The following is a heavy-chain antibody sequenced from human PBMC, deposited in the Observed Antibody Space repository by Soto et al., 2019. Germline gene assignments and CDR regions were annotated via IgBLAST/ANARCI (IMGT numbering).Heavy chain of an antibody. V-gene: IGHV1-24*01. CDR2: FDPEDGET. D-gene: IGHD3-10*01. CDR1: GYTLTELS. CDR3: AHLPPRAISSGRHGWFAP. Sequence: GASVKVSCKVSGYTLTELSMHWVRQAPGKGLEWMGGFDPEDGETIYAQKFQGRITMTEDTPTDTVYMELSSLRSEDTAVYYCAHLPPRAISSGRHGWFAPWGQGTLVTVSS. J-gene: IGHJ5*02.